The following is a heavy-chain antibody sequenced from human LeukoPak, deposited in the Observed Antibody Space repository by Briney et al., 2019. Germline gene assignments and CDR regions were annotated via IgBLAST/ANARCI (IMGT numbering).Heavy chain of an antibody. CDR3: ARADWNYWFDP. CDR2: ISPSGGST. CDR1: GYTFTSYY. J-gene: IGHJ5*02. Sequence: ASVKVSCKASGYTFTSYYMHWVRQAPGQGLEWMGIISPSGGSTSYAQKFQGRVTMTRDTSTSTVYMELSSLRSEDTAVYYCARADWNYWFDPWGQGTLVTVSS. D-gene: IGHD1-7*01. V-gene: IGHV1-46*01.